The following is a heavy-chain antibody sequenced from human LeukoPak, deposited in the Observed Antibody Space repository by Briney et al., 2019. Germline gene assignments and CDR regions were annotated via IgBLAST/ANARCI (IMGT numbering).Heavy chain of an antibody. J-gene: IGHJ1*01. CDR1: GYSFTSYW. V-gene: IGHV5-51*01. D-gene: IGHD6-13*01. Sequence: GESLKISCKGSGYSFTSYWIGWVRQMPGKGLEWMGIIYPGDSDTRYSPSFQDQVTISADKSISTAYLQWSSLKASDTAMYYCARHGPSDSSSWYDPLQHWGQGTLVTVSS. CDR2: IYPGDSDT. CDR3: ARHGPSDSSSWYDPLQH.